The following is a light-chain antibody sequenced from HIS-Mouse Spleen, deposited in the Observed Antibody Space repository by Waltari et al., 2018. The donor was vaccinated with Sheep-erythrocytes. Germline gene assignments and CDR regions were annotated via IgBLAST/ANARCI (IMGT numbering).Light chain of an antibody. J-gene: IGLJ3*02. CDR3: YSTDSSGNHWV. CDR1: TLPKQY. Sequence: SYELTQPPSVSVSPGQPPRLTCSGDTLPKQYAYWYQQKSGQAPVLVIYEDSNRPSGIPERFSGSSSGTMATLTISGAQVEDDADYYCYSTDSSGNHWVFGGGTKLTVL. V-gene: IGLV3-10*01. CDR2: EDS.